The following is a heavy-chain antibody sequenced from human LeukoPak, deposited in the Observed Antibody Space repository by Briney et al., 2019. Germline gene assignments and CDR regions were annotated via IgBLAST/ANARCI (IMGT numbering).Heavy chain of an antibody. J-gene: IGHJ3*02. V-gene: IGHV3-21*01. Sequence: SGGSLRLSCAASGFIFSSYSMSWVRQIPGKGLEWVSSIDSSSTYIYYADSMKGRFTISRDNAKYSLYLQMNSLTPEDTAVYFCAKSVVIETTTRAFDIWGRGTMVTVSS. CDR2: IDSSSTYI. CDR1: GFIFSSYS. CDR3: AKSVVIETTTRAFDI. D-gene: IGHD2-21*01.